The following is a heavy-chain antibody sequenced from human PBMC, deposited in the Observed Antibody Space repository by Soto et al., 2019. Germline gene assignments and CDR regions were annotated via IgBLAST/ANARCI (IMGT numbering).Heavy chain of an antibody. CDR1: GYTFTNYP. Sequence: QVPLVQSGAEVKKPGASVKVSCKASGYTFTNYPMHWVRQAPGQRLEWMGWINVANGNTKYAQKLQGRVTISMDTSATLAYMELSSLKSEDTGLSYCASSGLTVAAAGTETWFFDRWGLGTLVTNSS. D-gene: IGHD6-13*01. V-gene: IGHV1-3*01. J-gene: IGHJ2*01. CDR3: ASSGLTVAAAGTETWFFDR. CDR2: INVANGNT.